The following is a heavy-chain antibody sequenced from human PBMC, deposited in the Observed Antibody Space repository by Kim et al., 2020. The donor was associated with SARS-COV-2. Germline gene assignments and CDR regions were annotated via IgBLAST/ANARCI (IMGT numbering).Heavy chain of an antibody. CDR1: GFTFSSYG. V-gene: IGHV3-30*18. CDR2: ISYDGSNK. D-gene: IGHD3-16*01. J-gene: IGHJ4*02. CDR3: AKRTGYVTTFFDY. Sequence: GGSLRLSCAASGFTFSSYGMHWVRQAPGKGRGWVAVISYDGSNKYYADSVKGRFTISRDNSKNTLYLQMNSLRAEDTAVYYCAKRTGYVTTFFDYWGQGTLVTVSS.